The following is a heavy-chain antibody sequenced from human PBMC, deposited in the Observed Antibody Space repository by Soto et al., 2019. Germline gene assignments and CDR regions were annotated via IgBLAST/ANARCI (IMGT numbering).Heavy chain of an antibody. CDR3: ARDELLPGSPGVSGYFEL. V-gene: IGHV4-34*01. D-gene: IGHD5-12*01. CDR2: INPRGTT. CDR1: GGSVSGYL. Sequence: QVQLRQWGAGLVKPSETLSLTCGVYGGSVSGYLWSWVRQPPGKGLEWIGEINPRGTTNYNPSLTGRVNISIDKSENQFSLTLSAVTAADTAVYYCARDELLPGSPGVSGYFELWGRGTLVTVSS. J-gene: IGHJ2*01.